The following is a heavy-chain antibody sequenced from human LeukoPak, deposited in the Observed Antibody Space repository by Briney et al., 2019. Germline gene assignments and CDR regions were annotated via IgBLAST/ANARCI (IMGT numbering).Heavy chain of an antibody. CDR2: INNSGST. D-gene: IGHD1-14*01. J-gene: IGHJ5*02. Sequence: PSETLSLACAVYGGSFSGYYWSWIRQPPGKGLEWIGEINNSGSTNYNPSLKSRVTISVDTSKNQFSLKLSSVTAADTAVYYCARGGIGHWFDPWGQGTLVTVSS. V-gene: IGHV4-34*01. CDR3: ARGGIGHWFDP. CDR1: GGSFSGYY.